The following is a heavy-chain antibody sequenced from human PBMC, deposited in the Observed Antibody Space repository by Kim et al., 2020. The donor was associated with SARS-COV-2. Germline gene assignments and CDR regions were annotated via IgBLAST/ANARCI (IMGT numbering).Heavy chain of an antibody. CDR3: ATLDSSGYYKEYYFDY. D-gene: IGHD3-22*01. Sequence: ASVKVSCKVSGYTLTELSMHWVRQAPGKGLDWMGGFAPEDGETIYAQKFQGRVTMTEDTSTDTAYMELSSLRSEDTAVYYCATLDSSGYYKEYYFDYWGQGTLVTVSS. CDR1: GYTLTELS. J-gene: IGHJ4*02. V-gene: IGHV1-24*01. CDR2: FAPEDGET.